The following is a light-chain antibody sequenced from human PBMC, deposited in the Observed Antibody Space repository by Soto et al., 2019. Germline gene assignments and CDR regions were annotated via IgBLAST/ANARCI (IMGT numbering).Light chain of an antibody. V-gene: IGKV3-11*01. CDR3: QQRSNWLT. CDR2: DAS. Sequence: EIVLTQSPATLSLSPGERATLSCRASQSVSSYLAWYQQKPGQAPRLLIYDASSRATGIPARFSGSGSGTDFTLTISSLEPEDFAVYYCQQRSNWLTFGGGPKGEIK. J-gene: IGKJ4*01. CDR1: QSVSSY.